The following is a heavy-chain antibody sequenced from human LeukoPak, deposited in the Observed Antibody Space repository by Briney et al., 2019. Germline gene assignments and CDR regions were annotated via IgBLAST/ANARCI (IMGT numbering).Heavy chain of an antibody. CDR1: GFMFSIYG. Sequence: PGGSLRLSCAASGFMFSIYGMHWIRQAPGKGLEWVAVIWSDGSHKYYVDSMKGRLTISRDNAKNMVYLQMDSLRVEDTAVYYCVSAAGAFDMWGQGTLDTVS. V-gene: IGHV3-33*01. J-gene: IGHJ3*02. CDR3: VSAAGAFDM. CDR2: IWSDGSHK. D-gene: IGHD6-13*01.